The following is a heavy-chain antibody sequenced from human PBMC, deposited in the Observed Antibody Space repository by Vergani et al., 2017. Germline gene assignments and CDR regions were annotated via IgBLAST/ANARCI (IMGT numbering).Heavy chain of an antibody. V-gene: IGHV4-39*01. J-gene: IGHJ5*02. CDR1: GGSITYGAFY. Sequence: QLQLQESGPGLVKPSETLSLTCTVSGGSITYGAFYWGWIRQSPGKGLEWIGCIYYSENKFYNRSLESRVTLSIDTTKNQFSLKLKSVTAADTAVYYCARCFRDEGMIYVGTVENWVDPWGQGTLVTVSS. D-gene: IGHD3-22*01. CDR3: ARCFRDEGMIYVGTVENWVDP. CDR2: IYYSENK.